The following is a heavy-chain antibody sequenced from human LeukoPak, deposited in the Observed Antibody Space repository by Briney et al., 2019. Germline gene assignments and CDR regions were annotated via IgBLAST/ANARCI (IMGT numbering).Heavy chain of an antibody. CDR3: ARGPGLKPQAYGDRLVY. Sequence: GGSLRLSCAASGFTFSSYGMHWVRQAPGKGLEWVAVIWYDGSNKYYADSVKGRFTISRDNSKNTLYLQMNSLRAEDTAVYYCARGPGLKPQAYGDRLVYWGQGTLVTVSS. D-gene: IGHD4-17*01. CDR1: GFTFSSYG. J-gene: IGHJ4*02. CDR2: IWYDGSNK. V-gene: IGHV3-33*01.